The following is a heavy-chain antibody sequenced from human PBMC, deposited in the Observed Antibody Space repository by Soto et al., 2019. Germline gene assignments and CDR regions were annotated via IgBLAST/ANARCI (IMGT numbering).Heavy chain of an antibody. V-gene: IGHV1-8*01. CDR1: GYTCTIYD. D-gene: IGHD3-22*01. Sequence: ASVKVSCKDSGYTCTIYDINCVLQSTGQGLEWMGCVNPNSGNTGYAQKFQGRVTMTRNTSISTAYMELSSLRSEDTAVYYCAREVRGSSGYVDYWGQGTLVTVSS. CDR3: AREVRGSSGYVDY. CDR2: VNPNSGNT. J-gene: IGHJ4*02.